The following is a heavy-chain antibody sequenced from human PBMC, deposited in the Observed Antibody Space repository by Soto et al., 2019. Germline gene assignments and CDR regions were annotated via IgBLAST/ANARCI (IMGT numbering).Heavy chain of an antibody. J-gene: IGHJ6*02. CDR2: ISSYGSDA. Sequence: PGGSLRLSCAASGFTFSRYWMHWVRQAPGKGLVWVSRISSYGSDAHYADSVKGRFTISRDNAKNTLYLQMNSLRADDTAVYYCASNYAYAEGYYWYGIDVWGQGTKVTVS. V-gene: IGHV3-74*01. CDR3: ASNYAYAEGYYWYGIDV. D-gene: IGHD3-16*01. CDR1: GFTFSRYW.